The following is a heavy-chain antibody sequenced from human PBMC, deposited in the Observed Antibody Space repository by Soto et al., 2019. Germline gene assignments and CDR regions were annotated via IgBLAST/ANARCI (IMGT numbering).Heavy chain of an antibody. CDR1: GFTFSTYA. J-gene: IGHJ4*02. CDR2: ITGSGGST. V-gene: IGHV3-23*01. CDR3: AKDRYGDYGGIDY. D-gene: IGHD4-17*01. Sequence: EVQLLESGGGLVQPGGSLRLSCAASGFTFSTYAMIWVRQAPGKGLEWVSVITGSGGSTYYADSVKGRFTISRDTSKNTLLLQMSGLSDEDKAVYYCAKDRYGDYGGIDYWGQGTMVTVSS.